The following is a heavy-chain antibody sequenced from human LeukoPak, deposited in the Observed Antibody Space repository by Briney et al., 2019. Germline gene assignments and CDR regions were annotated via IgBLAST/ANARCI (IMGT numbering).Heavy chain of an antibody. D-gene: IGHD6-19*01. V-gene: IGHV3-30*02. J-gene: IGHJ4*02. CDR2: IRFDGNNK. CDR1: GFTFSSFG. Sequence: GGSLRLSCAASGFTFSSFGMHWVRQAPGKGLEWVTFIRFDGNNKYYADSVKVRFTISRDNSKNTLYLQMNRLRAEDTAVYYCAKERSVAGSFDYWGQGTLVTVSS. CDR3: AKERSVAGSFDY.